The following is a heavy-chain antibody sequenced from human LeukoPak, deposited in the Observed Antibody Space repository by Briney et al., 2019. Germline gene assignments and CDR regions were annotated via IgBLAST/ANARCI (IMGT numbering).Heavy chain of an antibody. CDR1: GGTFSSYA. CDR2: IIPILGTT. Sequence: ASVKVSCKASGGTFSSYAINWVRQAPGRGLEWMGGIIPILGTTNYAKKFQGRVTNTADESTSTAYMELSSLRSEDTAVYYCARERRFGRSDYWGQGTLVTVSS. CDR3: ARERRFGRSDY. J-gene: IGHJ4*02. V-gene: IGHV1-69*13. D-gene: IGHD3-10*01.